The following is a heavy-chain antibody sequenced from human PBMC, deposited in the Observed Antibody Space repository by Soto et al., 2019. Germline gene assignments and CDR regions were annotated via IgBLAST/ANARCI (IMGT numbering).Heavy chain of an antibody. J-gene: IGHJ6*02. CDR1: GFTFSSYG. Sequence: QVQLVESGGGVVQPGRSLRLSCAASGFTFSSYGMHWVRQAPGKGLEWVAVIWYDGSNKYYADSVKGRFTSSRDNSKNPLYLQMNSLRAEDTAVYYCARSPIVGSGKRYYYYGMDVWGQGTTVTVSS. CDR2: IWYDGSNK. V-gene: IGHV3-33*01. D-gene: IGHD3-10*01. CDR3: ARSPIVGSGKRYYYYGMDV.